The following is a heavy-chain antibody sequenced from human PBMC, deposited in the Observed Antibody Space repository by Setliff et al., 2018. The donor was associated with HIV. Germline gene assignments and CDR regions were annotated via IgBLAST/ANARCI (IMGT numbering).Heavy chain of an antibody. V-gene: IGHV4-4*07. CDR1: DSGTYY. J-gene: IGHJ4*02. D-gene: IGHD2-2*01. CDR2: VSSRGDT. Sequence: SETLSLTCTVSDSGTYYWSWIRQPAGKGLEWIGRVSSRGDTNYNPSLKSRVTMSVDTSKNQFSLKLTPVTASDTAVYYCARAAAGSTGPFDLWGQGSPVTVSS. CDR3: ARAAAGSTGPFDL.